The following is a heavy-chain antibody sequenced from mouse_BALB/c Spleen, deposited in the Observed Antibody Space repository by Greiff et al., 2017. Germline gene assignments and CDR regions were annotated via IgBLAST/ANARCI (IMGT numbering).Heavy chain of an antibody. D-gene: IGHD3-2*01. Sequence: EVKLVESGGGLVQPGGSLKLSCAASGFTFSSYTMSWVRQTPEKRLEWVAYISNGGGSTYYPDTVKGRFTISRDNAKNTLYLQMSSLKSEDTAMYYCARQDMFAYWGQGTLGTVSA. CDR1: GFTFSSYT. J-gene: IGHJ3*01. V-gene: IGHV5-12-2*01. CDR2: ISNGGGST. CDR3: ARQDMFAY.